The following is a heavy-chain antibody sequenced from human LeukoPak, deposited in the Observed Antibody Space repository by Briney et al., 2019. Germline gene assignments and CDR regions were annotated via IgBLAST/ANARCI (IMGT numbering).Heavy chain of an antibody. D-gene: IGHD5-12*01. V-gene: IGHV4-34*01. Sequence: PSETLSLTCAVYGGSFSGYYWSWIRQPPGKGLEWIGEINYSGSTNYNPSLKSRVTISVDTSKNQFSLKLSSVTAADTAVYYCARERFRGYSGYLVYWGQGTLVTVSS. CDR3: ARERFRGYSGYLVY. J-gene: IGHJ4*02. CDR2: INYSGST. CDR1: GGSFSGYY.